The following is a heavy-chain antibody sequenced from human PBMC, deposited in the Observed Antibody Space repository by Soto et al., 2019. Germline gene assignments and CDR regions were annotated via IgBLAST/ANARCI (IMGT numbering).Heavy chain of an antibody. CDR2: ISYDGSNK. D-gene: IGHD3-10*01. CDR1: GFTFSSYG. CDR3: AKDIGAPSAFGEFVDY. J-gene: IGHJ4*02. Sequence: GGSLRLSCAASGFTFSSYGMHWVRQAPGKGLEWVAVISYDGSNKYYADSVKGRFTISRDNSKNTLYLQMNSLRAEDTAVYYCAKDIGAPSAFGEFVDYWGQGTLVTVSS. V-gene: IGHV3-30*18.